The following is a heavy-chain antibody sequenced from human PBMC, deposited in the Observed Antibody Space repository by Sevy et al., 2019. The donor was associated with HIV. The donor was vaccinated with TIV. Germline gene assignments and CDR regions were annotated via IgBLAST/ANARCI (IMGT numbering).Heavy chain of an antibody. D-gene: IGHD3-3*01. CDR1: GFTFSSYS. V-gene: IGHV3-21*01. CDR3: ARDPSYDFWSGDPSDAFDI. J-gene: IGHJ3*02. CDR2: ISSSSSYI. Sequence: GGSLRLSCAASGFTFSSYSMNWVRQAPGKGLEWVSSISSSSSYIYYADSVKGRFTISRDNAKNSLYLQMNSLRAEDTAVYYCARDPSYDFWSGDPSDAFDIWGQGTMVTVS.